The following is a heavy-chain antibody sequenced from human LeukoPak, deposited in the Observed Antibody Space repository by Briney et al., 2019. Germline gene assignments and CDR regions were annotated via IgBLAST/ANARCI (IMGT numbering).Heavy chain of an antibody. CDR1: GYTFTSYG. J-gene: IGHJ3*02. CDR2: ISAYNGNT. D-gene: IGHD5-18*01. Sequence: ASVKVSCKASGYTFTSYGISWARQAPGQGLEWMGWISAYNGNTNYAQKLQGRVTMTTDTSTSTAYMELRSLRSDDTAVYYCARGIQLWDTVYSAFDIWGQGTMVTVSS. CDR3: ARGIQLWDTVYSAFDI. V-gene: IGHV1-18*01.